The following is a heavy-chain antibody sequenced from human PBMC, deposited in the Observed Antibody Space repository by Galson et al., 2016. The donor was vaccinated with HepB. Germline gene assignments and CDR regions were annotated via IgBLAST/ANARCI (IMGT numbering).Heavy chain of an antibody. D-gene: IGHD2-8*01. CDR1: GFTFDDYA. CDR3: AKDSQYASAFDFGFDY. J-gene: IGHJ4*02. CDR2: TSWNNVTI. Sequence: SLRLSCAASGFTFDDYAMHWVRQAPGKGLEWVSGTSWNNVTIGYADSVKGRFIISRDNAKNSLYLQMNSLRPEDTALYFCAKDSQYASAFDFGFDYWGQGILITVSS. V-gene: IGHV3-9*01.